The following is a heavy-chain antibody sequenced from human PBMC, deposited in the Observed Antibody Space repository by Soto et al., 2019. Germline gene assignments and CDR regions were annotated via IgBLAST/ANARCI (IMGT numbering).Heavy chain of an antibody. CDR3: AKRGKREFGESIDY. J-gene: IGHJ4*02. V-gene: IGHV3-23*01. Sequence: PGGSLRLSCAASGFTFISYAMSWVRQAPGKGLEWVSAISGSGGSTYYADSVKGRFTISRDNSKNTLYLQMNSLRAEDTAVYYCAKRGKREFGESIDYWGQGTLVTVPQ. D-gene: IGHD3-10*01. CDR2: ISGSGGST. CDR1: GFTFISYA.